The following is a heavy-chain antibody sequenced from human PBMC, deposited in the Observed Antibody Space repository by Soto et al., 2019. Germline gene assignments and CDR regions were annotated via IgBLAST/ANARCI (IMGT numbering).Heavy chain of an antibody. Sequence: QVQLQQWGAGLLKPSETLSLTCAVYGGSFSGYYWSWIRQPPGKGLEWIGEINHSGSTNYNPSLKSQARIAVDPSKNQFSLKQSPVTAADPAVYYCASVRTIHLAEGYCSGGSCYSDGDYWGQGTLVTVSS. CDR2: INHSGST. CDR1: GGSFSGYY. CDR3: ASVRTIHLAEGYCSGGSCYSDGDY. J-gene: IGHJ4*02. V-gene: IGHV4-34*01. D-gene: IGHD2-15*01.